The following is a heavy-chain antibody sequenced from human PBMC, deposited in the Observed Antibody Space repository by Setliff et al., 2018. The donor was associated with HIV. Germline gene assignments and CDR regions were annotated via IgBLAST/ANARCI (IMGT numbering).Heavy chain of an antibody. CDR3: TKDHLSGWASDC. CDR1: GFTFSTYW. D-gene: IGHD6-19*01. Sequence: PGGSLRLSCAASGFTFSTYWMTWVRQAPGKGLEWVAKIKQDGSEEYYVDSVKGRFTISRDNAKNSVYLQMNSLRVEDTAMYYCTKDHLSGWASDCWGQGTLVTVSS. V-gene: IGHV3-7*01. J-gene: IGHJ4*02. CDR2: IKQDGSEE.